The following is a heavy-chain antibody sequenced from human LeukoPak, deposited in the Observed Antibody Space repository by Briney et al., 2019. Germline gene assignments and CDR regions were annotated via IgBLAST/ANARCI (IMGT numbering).Heavy chain of an antibody. CDR1: GYTFTGYY. V-gene: IGHV1-2*02. CDR3: ARGPYCSSTSCYHLDY. D-gene: IGHD2-2*01. Sequence: ASVKVSCKASGYTFTGYYMHWVRQAPGQGLEWIGWINPNSGGTNYAQKFQGRVTMTRDTSISTAYMELSRLRSDDTAVYYCARGPYCSSTSCYHLDYWGQGTLVTVSS. CDR2: INPNSGGT. J-gene: IGHJ4*02.